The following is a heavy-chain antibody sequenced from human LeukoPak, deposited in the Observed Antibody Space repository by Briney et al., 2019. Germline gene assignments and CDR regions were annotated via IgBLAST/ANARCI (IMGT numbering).Heavy chain of an antibody. J-gene: IGHJ4*02. CDR1: GFSFTNFW. V-gene: IGHV3-7*04. Sequence: GGSLRLSCAVSGFSFTNFWMSWVRQASGRGLEWVANIHPEGNEKYHVESVKGRFTISRDNTKNLLFLQMSGLRVEDTAVYYCARGDAFSGDHWGQGTLVTVSS. CDR2: IHPEGNEK. CDR3: ARGDAFSGDH.